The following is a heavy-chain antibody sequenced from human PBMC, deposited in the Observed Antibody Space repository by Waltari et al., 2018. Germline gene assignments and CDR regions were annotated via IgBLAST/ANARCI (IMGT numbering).Heavy chain of an antibody. CDR3: ANTGYYNSFDY. J-gene: IGHJ4*02. Sequence: EVQLLESGGGLVQPGGSLRLSCAASGFTFSSYAMSWVRQAPGKGMGWVAVISGSGGSTASADSVKGRFTISRDNSKNTLYLQMNSLRAEDTAVYYCANTGYYNSFDYWGQGTLVTVSS. CDR1: GFTFSSYA. D-gene: IGHD3-9*01. CDR2: ISGSGGST. V-gene: IGHV3-23*01.